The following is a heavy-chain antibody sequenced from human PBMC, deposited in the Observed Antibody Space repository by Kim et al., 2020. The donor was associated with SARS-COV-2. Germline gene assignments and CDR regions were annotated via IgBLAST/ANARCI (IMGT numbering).Heavy chain of an antibody. J-gene: IGHJ4*02. V-gene: IGHV3-15*01. CDR3: TTTEKVVTAIYDY. D-gene: IGHD2-21*02. Sequence: YAAPGKGRFTNSSDDSKNMLYLQMNSPKTEDTAVYYCTTTEKVVTAIYDYWGQGTLVTVSS.